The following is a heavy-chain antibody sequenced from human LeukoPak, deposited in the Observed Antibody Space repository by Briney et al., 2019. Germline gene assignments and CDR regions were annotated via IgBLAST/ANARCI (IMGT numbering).Heavy chain of an antibody. CDR3: ARAARKWELLFTRAHYYYYMDV. Sequence: SETLSLTCTVSGGSISSYYWSWIRQPPGKGLEWIGYIFYSGSTNYNPSLRSRVTISVDTSKNQFSLKLSSVTAADTAVYYCARAARKWELLFTRAHYYYYMDVWGKGTTVTISS. CDR1: GGSISSYY. D-gene: IGHD1-26*01. CDR2: IFYSGST. V-gene: IGHV4-59*01. J-gene: IGHJ6*03.